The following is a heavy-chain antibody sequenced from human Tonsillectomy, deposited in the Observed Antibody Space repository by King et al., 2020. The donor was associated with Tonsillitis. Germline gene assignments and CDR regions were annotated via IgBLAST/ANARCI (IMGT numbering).Heavy chain of an antibody. CDR2: ISSSSTDI. Sequence: VQLVESGGSLVKPGGSLRLSCAASGFTFSYYSMNWVRQAPGKGLEWVSSISSSSTDIYYADSVKGRFTISRDNAKNSLYLQMNSLRAEDTSVYYCARGDYYDTSGFADYWGQGTLVTVSS. V-gene: IGHV3-21*01. D-gene: IGHD3-22*01. J-gene: IGHJ4*02. CDR1: GFTFSYYS. CDR3: ARGDYYDTSGFADY.